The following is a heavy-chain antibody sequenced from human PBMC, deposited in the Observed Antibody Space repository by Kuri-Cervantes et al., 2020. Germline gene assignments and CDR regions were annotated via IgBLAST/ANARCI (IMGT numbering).Heavy chain of an antibody. CDR3: AKNYYYGMDV. J-gene: IGHJ6*02. V-gene: IGHV3-30*18. CDR1: GFTFSSYG. CDR2: ISYDGSNK. Sequence: GGSLRLSCAASGFTFSSYGMHWVRQAPGKGLEWVAVISYDGSNKYYADSVKGRFTISRDNSKNTLYLQMNSLRAEDTAVYYCAKNYYYGMDVWGQGTTVTVSS.